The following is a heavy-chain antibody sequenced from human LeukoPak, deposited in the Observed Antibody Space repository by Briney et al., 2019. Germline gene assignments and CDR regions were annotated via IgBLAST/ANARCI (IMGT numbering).Heavy chain of an antibody. CDR1: AFTFNTFD. CDR2: ISTSSSYI. J-gene: IGHJ4*02. CDR3: ARVYQGVSLFDGIDY. D-gene: IGHD3-10*01. V-gene: IGHV3-21*01. Sequence: SGGSLRLSCSVSAFTFNTFDNFAMNWVRQAPGKGLEWVSSISTSSSYINYADSVKGRFTISRDNAKKSLYLQMNSLRAEDTAVYYCARVYQGVSLFDGIDYWGQGTLVTVSS.